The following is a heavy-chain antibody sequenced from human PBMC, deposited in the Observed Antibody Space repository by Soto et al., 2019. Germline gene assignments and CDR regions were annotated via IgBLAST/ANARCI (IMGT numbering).Heavy chain of an antibody. D-gene: IGHD4-17*01. V-gene: IGHV3-33*01. CDR2: IWYDGSNK. J-gene: IGHJ4*02. CDR3: ARHTNGDYAFFDY. Sequence: GGSLRLSCAASGFTFSSYGMHWVRQAPGKGLEWVAVIWYDGSNKYYADSVKGRFTISRDNSKNTLYLQMNSLRAEDTAVYYCARHTNGDYAFFDYWGQGTLVTVSS. CDR1: GFTFSSYG.